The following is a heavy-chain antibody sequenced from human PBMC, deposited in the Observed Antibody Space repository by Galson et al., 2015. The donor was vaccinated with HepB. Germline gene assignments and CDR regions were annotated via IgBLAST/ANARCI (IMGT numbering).Heavy chain of an antibody. CDR3: ARVRTRRPPHYYYGLDV. CDR2: TYYRAKWYQ. Sequence: CAISGDSVSSNTAAWNWIRQSPSRGLEWLGRTYYRAKWYQDYAVSVKSRMTINSDTSKNQFSLHLNSVTPEDTAVYYCARVRTRRPPHYYYGLDVRGQGTTVTVSS. CDR1: GDSVSSNTAA. J-gene: IGHJ6*02. V-gene: IGHV6-1*01.